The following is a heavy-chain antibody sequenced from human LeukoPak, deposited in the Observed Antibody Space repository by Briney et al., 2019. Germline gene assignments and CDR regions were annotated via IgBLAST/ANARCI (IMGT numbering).Heavy chain of an antibody. J-gene: IGHJ4*02. Sequence: PGGSLRLSCAASGITFDSYWMSWVRQAPGKGLEGVANIQQNGGGKHYVDSVKGRFTISRDNAKNSLYLQMGNLRAEDTAVYYCATGGDLYCTTANCLPFDYWGQGTLVTVSS. CDR2: IQQNGGGK. CDR3: ATGGDLYCTTANCLPFDY. V-gene: IGHV3-7*01. CDR1: GITFDSYW. D-gene: IGHD2-8*01.